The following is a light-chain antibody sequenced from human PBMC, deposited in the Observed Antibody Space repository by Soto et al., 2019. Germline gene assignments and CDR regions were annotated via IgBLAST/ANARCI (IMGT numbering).Light chain of an antibody. CDR1: QSVSSSY. V-gene: IGKV3-20*01. CDR3: HQYGSSPPVT. CDR2: GAS. Sequence: EIVMTQSPATLSVSPGERATLSCRAIQSVSSSYLAWYQQKPGQAPRLLIYGASSRATGIPDRFSGSGSGTDFTLTISRLEPEDFAMYYCHQYGSSPPVTFGQGTRLETK. J-gene: IGKJ5*01.